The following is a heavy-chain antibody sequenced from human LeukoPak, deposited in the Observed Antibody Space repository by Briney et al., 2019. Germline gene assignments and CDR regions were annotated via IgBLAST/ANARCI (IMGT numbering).Heavy chain of an antibody. CDR2: INTDGSSI. J-gene: IGHJ4*02. Sequence: PGGSLRISCAASGFTFSSYWMHWVRQAPGKGLVWVARINTDGSSISYADSVKGRFSISRDNAKNSLYLQMNSLRDEDTAVYYCARDYGTSGYDLHDYWGQGTLVTVSS. V-gene: IGHV3-74*01. CDR3: ARDYGTSGYDLHDY. CDR1: GFTFSSYW. D-gene: IGHD3-22*01.